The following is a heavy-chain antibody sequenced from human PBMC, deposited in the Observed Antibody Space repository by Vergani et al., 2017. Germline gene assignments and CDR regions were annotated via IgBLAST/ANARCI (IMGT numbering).Heavy chain of an antibody. D-gene: IGHD2-8*01. CDR3: ARSGYCTNGVCFPYGMDV. CDR2: ISSSSSYT. J-gene: IGHJ6*02. V-gene: IGHV3-11*05. Sequence: VQLVESGGGLVKPGGSLRLSCAASGFTFSDYYMSWIRQAPGKGLEWVSYISSSSSYTNYADSVKGRFTISRENAKNSLYLQMNSLRAEDTAVYYCARSGYCTNGVCFPYGMDVWGQGTTVTVSS. CDR1: GFTFSDYY.